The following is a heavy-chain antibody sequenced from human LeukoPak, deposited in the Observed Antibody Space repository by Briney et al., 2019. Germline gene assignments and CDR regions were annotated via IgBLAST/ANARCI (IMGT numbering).Heavy chain of an antibody. J-gene: IGHJ4*02. D-gene: IGHD1-26*01. Sequence: GGSLRLSCAASGFTFTNAWMSWVRQAPGKGLEWVGRIKTKTESGTTEYAAPVKGRFTISRDDSKDTVYLQMNSLKTEDTAMYYCTTDPLEHSGTYYGWYWGQGTLVTVSS. CDR2: IKTKTESGTT. V-gene: IGHV3-15*01. CDR3: TTDPLEHSGTYYGWY. CDR1: GFTFTNAW.